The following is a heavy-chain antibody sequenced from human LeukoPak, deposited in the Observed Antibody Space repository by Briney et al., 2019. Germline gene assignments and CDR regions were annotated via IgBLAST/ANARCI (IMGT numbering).Heavy chain of an antibody. J-gene: IGHJ4*02. CDR3: AREGGPPEINILRYFDWLDNLSPHNYYFDY. CDR1: EYTFTSYY. Sequence: ASVKVSCKASEYTFTSYYMHWVRQAPGQGLEWMGIINPSGSSTSYAQKFQGRVTMTRDTSTSTVYMELSSLRSEDTAVYYCAREGGPPEINILRYFDWLDNLSPHNYYFDYWGQGTLVTVSS. V-gene: IGHV1-46*01. CDR2: INPSGSST. D-gene: IGHD3-9*01.